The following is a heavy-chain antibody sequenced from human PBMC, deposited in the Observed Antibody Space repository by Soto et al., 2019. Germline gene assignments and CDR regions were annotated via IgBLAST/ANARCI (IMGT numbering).Heavy chain of an antibody. V-gene: IGHV4-59*01. CDR2: IYYSGTT. CDR1: GGSISSYY. Sequence: SETLSLTCTVSGGSISSYYWSWIRQPPGKGLEWIGYIYYSGTTNYNPSLKSRVTISVDTSKNQFSLKLSSVTAADTAVYYCARSRGGYFDYWGQGTLVTVS. D-gene: IGHD3-16*01. J-gene: IGHJ4*02. CDR3: ARSRGGYFDY.